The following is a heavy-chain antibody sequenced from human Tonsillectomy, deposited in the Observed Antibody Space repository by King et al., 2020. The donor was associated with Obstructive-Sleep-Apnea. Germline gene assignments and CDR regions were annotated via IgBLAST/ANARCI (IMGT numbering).Heavy chain of an antibody. D-gene: IGHD1-14*01. CDR3: ARRIPGHSFDN. Sequence: QLQESGPGLVKPSETLSLTCTVSVDSISSYYWSWIRQPAGKGLEWIGRIHTSGSPNSNPSLKSRVTLSLDTSKNQFSLKLSSVTAADTAVYYCARRIPGHSFDNWGPGTLVTVSS. CDR2: IHTSGSP. V-gene: IGHV4-4*07. J-gene: IGHJ4*02. CDR1: VDSISSYY.